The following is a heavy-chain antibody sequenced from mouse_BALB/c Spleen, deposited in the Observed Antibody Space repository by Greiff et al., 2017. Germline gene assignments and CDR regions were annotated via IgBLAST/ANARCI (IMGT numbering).Heavy chain of an antibody. Sequence: EVQGVESGGGLVQPGGSRKLSCAASGFTFSSFGMHWVRQAPEKGLEWVAYISSGSSTIYYADTVKGRFTISRDNPKNTLFLQMTSLRSEDTAMYYCARRGNYDGYGDAMDYWGQGTSVTVSS. J-gene: IGHJ4*01. V-gene: IGHV5-17*02. D-gene: IGHD2-3*01. CDR2: ISSGSSTI. CDR3: ARRGNYDGYGDAMDY. CDR1: GFTFSSFG.